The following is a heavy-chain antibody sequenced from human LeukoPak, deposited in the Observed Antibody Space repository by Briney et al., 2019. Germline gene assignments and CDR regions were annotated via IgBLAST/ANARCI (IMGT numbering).Heavy chain of an antibody. J-gene: IGHJ4*02. V-gene: IGHV1-46*01. CDR3: AKTYYYDSSGYYLFDY. CDR2: INPNGGST. CDR1: GYTFTSYY. Sequence: ASVKVSCKASGYTFTSYYMRWVRQAPGQGLGWMGRINPNGGSTSYAQKFQGRVTMTRDKSTSTVYMELSSLRSEDTAVYYCAKTYYYDSSGYYLFDYWGQGTLVTVSS. D-gene: IGHD3-22*01.